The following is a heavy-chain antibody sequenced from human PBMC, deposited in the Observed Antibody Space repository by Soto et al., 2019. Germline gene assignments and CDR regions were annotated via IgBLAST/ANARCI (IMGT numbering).Heavy chain of an antibody. V-gene: IGHV4-59*11. CDR1: GGSISSHN. D-gene: IGHD3-10*01. CDR2: IRDSGDT. J-gene: IGHJ6*01. Sequence: QVQLQESGPGLVKPSETLSLICSDSGGSISSHNWGWIRLPPGKGLEWIGYIRDSGDTSYNPSLKRRFTRRGDTTRNYSPVARSPWRGRRSAVYCCVGRGSGPFSGWG. CDR3: VGRGSGPFSG.